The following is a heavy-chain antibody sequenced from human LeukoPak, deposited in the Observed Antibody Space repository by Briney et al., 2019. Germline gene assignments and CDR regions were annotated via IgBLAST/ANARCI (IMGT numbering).Heavy chain of an antibody. V-gene: IGHV4-39*01. D-gene: IGHD3-3*01. CDR3: ARHLTYYDFWSGYLTGHFDY. CDR1: GGSISSSSYY. Sequence: SETLSLTCTVSGGSISSSSYYWGRIRQPPGKGLEWIGSIYYSGSTYYNPSLKSRVTISVDTSKNQFSLKLSSVTAADTAVYYCARHLTYYDFWSGYLTGHFDYWGQGTLVTVSS. CDR2: IYYSGST. J-gene: IGHJ4*02.